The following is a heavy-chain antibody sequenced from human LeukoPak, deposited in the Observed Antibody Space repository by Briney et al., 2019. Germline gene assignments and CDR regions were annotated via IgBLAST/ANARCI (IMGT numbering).Heavy chain of an antibody. J-gene: IGHJ4*02. Sequence: GGSLRLSCAASGFTVSSNFMSWVRQAPGKGLEWVSVIYSDGSTYYADSVKGRFTISRDNSKNTLYLQMNSLRAEDTAVYYCARRYNWNYVDYWGQGTLVTVSS. CDR2: IYSDGST. D-gene: IGHD1-20*01. CDR3: ARRYNWNYVDY. V-gene: IGHV3-66*04. CDR1: GFTVSSNF.